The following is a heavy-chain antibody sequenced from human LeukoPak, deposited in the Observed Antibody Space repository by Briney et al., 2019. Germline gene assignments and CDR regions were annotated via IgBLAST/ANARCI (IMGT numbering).Heavy chain of an antibody. CDR3: TTIRKWDRPDFDY. CDR2: IWYDGSNK. Sequence: GGSLRLSCAASGFTFSSYGMHWVRQAPGKGLEWVAVIWYDGSNKYYADSVKGRFTISRDNSKNTLYLQMNSLQTEDTAVYFCTTIRKWDRPDFDYWGQGTLVTVSS. D-gene: IGHD1-14*01. J-gene: IGHJ4*02. V-gene: IGHV3-33*01. CDR1: GFTFSSYG.